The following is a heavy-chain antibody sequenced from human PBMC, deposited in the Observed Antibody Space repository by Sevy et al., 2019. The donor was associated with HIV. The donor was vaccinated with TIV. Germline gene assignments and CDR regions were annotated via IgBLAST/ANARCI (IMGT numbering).Heavy chain of an antibody. CDR3: GRNPLSATDY. CDR1: GFPVSSNY. Sequence: GGSLRLSCAASGFPVSSNYMSWVRQAPGKGLEWVSVIYGGGATHYAHSVKGRFTISRDNSKNTVYLQMNDLRAEDTAMYYCGRNPLSATDYWGQGTLVTVSS. J-gene: IGHJ4*02. D-gene: IGHD1-26*01. V-gene: IGHV3-53*01. CDR2: IYGGGAT.